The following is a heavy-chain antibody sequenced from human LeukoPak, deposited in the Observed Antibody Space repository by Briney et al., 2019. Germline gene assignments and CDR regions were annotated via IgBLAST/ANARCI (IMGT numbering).Heavy chain of an antibody. Sequence: SETLSLTCGVYGGSFSGYYWGWIRQPPGKGLEWIGEINHSGSTNYNPSLKSRVTISVDTSKNQFSLRLSSVTAADTAIYYCARRRFLEWLSPHAFDIWGQGTMVTVSS. CDR1: GGSFSGYY. CDR2: INHSGST. D-gene: IGHD3-3*01. J-gene: IGHJ3*02. CDR3: ARRRFLEWLSPHAFDI. V-gene: IGHV4-34*01.